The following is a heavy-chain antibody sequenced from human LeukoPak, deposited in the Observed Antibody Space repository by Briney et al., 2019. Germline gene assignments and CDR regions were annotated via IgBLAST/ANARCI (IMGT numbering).Heavy chain of an antibody. D-gene: IGHD2-21*01. J-gene: IGHJ4*02. V-gene: IGHV4-4*07. CDR2: IYTTGST. Sequence: PSETLSLTCAVSGDSISVYFWNWIRQPAGKGLEWIGRIYTTGSTKYNPSLQSRITMSVDTSKNQFSLNLNSVTAADTAVYYCARGRGGDSRTFDYWGQGTLVTVSS. CDR3: ARGRGGDSRTFDY. CDR1: GDSISVYF.